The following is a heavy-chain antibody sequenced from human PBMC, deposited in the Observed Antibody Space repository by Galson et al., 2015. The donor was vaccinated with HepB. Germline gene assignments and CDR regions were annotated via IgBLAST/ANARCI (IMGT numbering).Heavy chain of an antibody. CDR3: AREGRGSRLSMSGDRHYFYPGLDV. Sequence: SLRLSCAASTSTLFSYGLHWVRQAPGKGLEWVAVIWYDGNRRDYADSVKGRFTISRDNSRNRLYLQMNSLRVDDTAVYYCAREGRGSRLSMSGDRHYFYPGLDVWGQGTTVTVSS. J-gene: IGHJ6*02. CDR1: TSTLFSYG. V-gene: IGHV3-33*08. D-gene: IGHD2-21*01. CDR2: IWYDGNRR.